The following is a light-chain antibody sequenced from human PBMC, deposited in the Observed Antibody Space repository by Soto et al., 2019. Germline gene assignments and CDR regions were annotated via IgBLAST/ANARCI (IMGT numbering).Light chain of an antibody. J-gene: IGKJ4*01. Sequence: EIVMTQSPATLSVSPGERATLSCRASQSVNNYLAWYQQKPGQAPRLLIYGASTRATGIPARFSGSGSGTEFTLTISSLQSEDFAVYYCQPYNNWPLTFGGGTKVEIK. CDR3: QPYNNWPLT. CDR1: QSVNNY. V-gene: IGKV3-15*01. CDR2: GAS.